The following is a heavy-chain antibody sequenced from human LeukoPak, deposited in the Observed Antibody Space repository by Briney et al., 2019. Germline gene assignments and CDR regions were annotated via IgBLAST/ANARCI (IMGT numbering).Heavy chain of an antibody. CDR3: AKVGHYYDSSGYLYYFDY. J-gene: IGHJ4*02. CDR2: ISGSGGST. D-gene: IGHD3-22*01. CDR1: GFTFSSYA. V-gene: IGHV3-23*01. Sequence: GGSLRLSCAASGFTFSSYAMSWVRQAPGKGLEWVSAISGSGGSTYYADSVKGRFTISRDNSKNTLYLQMNSLRAEDTAVYYCAKVGHYYDSSGYLYYFDYWGQGTLVTASS.